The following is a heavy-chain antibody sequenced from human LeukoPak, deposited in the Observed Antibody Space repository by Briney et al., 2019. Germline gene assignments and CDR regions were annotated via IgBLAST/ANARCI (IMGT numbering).Heavy chain of an antibody. CDR3: TTGPYYYYMDV. CDR2: IKSKTDGGTT. V-gene: IGHV3-15*01. J-gene: IGHJ6*03. Sequence: GGSLRLSCAASGFTFDKAWMNWGRQAPGKGLEWVGRIKSKTDGGTTDYAAPVKGRFTISRDDSKNTLYLQMNSLKTEDTAVYYCTTGPYYYYMDVWGKGTTVTVSS. CDR1: GFTFDKAW.